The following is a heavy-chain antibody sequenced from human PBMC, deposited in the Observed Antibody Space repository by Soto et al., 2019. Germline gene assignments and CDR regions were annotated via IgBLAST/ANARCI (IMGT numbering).Heavy chain of an antibody. CDR1: GFTVSYNY. CDR3: AKEVGGCSSTSCSLYYYYYMDV. Sequence: GGSLRLSCAASGFTVSYNYMSWVRQAPGKGLEWVSVIYRGGDTYYADSVKGRFTISRDNSKNTLYLQLNSLTAEDTAVYYCAKEVGGCSSTSCSLYYYYYMDVWGKGTTVTVSS. J-gene: IGHJ6*03. CDR2: IYRGGDT. V-gene: IGHV3-66*01. D-gene: IGHD2-2*01.